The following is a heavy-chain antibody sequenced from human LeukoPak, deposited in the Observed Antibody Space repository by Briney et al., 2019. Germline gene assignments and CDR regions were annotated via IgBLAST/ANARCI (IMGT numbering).Heavy chain of an antibody. CDR3: ARRRWKLDFDY. V-gene: IGHV4-39*07. CDR2: IYYDGST. J-gene: IGHJ4*02. Sequence: SETLSLTCTVSGGSITITNYYWGWIRQPPGKGLEWVGNIYYDGSTYYNPSLKSRVTISIDTSKNQFSLKLSSVTAADTAVYYYARRRWKLDFDYWGQGTLVTVSS. D-gene: IGHD1-1*01. CDR1: GGSITITNYY.